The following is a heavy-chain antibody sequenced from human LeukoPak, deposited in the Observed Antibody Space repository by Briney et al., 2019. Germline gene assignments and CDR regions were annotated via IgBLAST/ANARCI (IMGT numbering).Heavy chain of an antibody. V-gene: IGHV4-59*01. CDR2: VYYSGTT. CDR3: ARLNGYITDY. CDR1: GGSISSYY. Sequence: SETLSLTCTVSGGSISSYYWSWIRQPPGKGPEWIGYVYYSGTTDYNPSLKSRVTMSVDTSQRQFSLRLSSVTTADTAVYYCARLNGYITDYWGQGTLVTVSS. J-gene: IGHJ4*02. D-gene: IGHD5-24*01.